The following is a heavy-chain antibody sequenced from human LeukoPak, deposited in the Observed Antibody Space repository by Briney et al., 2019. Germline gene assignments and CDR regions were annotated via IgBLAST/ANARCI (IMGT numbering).Heavy chain of an antibody. CDR1: GFTFSDYG. J-gene: IGHJ4*02. Sequence: GGSLRLSCAASGFTFSDYGMHWVRQAPGQGLQYVAAISDNGVSTYYADSLKGRFTISRDNSWNTLYLQLSSLNPEDTALYYCVKDSAGSFDHWGQGTLVTVSS. CDR3: VKDSAGSFDH. V-gene: IGHV3-64D*09. CDR2: ISDNGVST.